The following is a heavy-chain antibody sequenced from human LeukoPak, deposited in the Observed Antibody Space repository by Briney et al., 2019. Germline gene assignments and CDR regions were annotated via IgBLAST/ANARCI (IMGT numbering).Heavy chain of an antibody. D-gene: IGHD1-26*01. V-gene: IGHV3-53*05. Sequence: GGSLRLSCAASGFTVSSNYMSWVRQAPGKGLEWSSVINSGGSTYYADSVQGRFTISRDNAKNSLYLQMNSLRAEDTALYYCAKDVEVGIYDGGWFDPWGQGTLVTVSS. CDR2: INSGGST. CDR1: GFTVSSNY. J-gene: IGHJ5*02. CDR3: AKDVEVGIYDGGWFDP.